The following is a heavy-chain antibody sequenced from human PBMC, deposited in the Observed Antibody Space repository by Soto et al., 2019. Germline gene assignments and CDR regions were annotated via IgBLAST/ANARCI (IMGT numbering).Heavy chain of an antibody. CDR2: IYYSGAA. Sequence: SETLSLTCTVSGGSISGSSYYWGWIRQPPGKGLEWIGTIYYSGAAYYNPSLQSRVTISVDTSSNQFSMKLNSVTAAEMAVYYCKEMIGQWLPRDCGQVSVVTVSS. CDR3: KEMIGQWLPRD. V-gene: IGHV4-39*01. CDR1: GGSISGSSYY. J-gene: IGHJ4*02. D-gene: IGHD6-19*01.